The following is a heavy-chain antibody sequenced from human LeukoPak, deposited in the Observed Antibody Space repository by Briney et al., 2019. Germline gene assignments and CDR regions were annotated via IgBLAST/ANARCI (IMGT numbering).Heavy chain of an antibody. CDR1: GFTFSSYS. CDR2: ISSSSSYI. J-gene: IGHJ4*02. V-gene: IGHV3-21*01. Sequence: GGSLRLSCAASGFTFSSYSMNWVRQAPGMGLEWVSSISSSSSYIYYADSVKGRFTISRDNAKNSLYLQMNSLRAEDTAVYYCARAPLVGASEIDYWGQGTLVTVSS. D-gene: IGHD1-26*01. CDR3: ARAPLVGASEIDY.